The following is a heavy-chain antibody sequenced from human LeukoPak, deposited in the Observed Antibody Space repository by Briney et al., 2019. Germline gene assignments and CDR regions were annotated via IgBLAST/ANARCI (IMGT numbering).Heavy chain of an antibody. D-gene: IGHD5-18*01. J-gene: IGHJ4*02. Sequence: GASLKISCKGSGYGFTSYWSGWARQMPGKGLEWMGIIYPGDSDTRYSPSFQGQVNISADKSISTAYLQWSSLKASDTAMYYCARPFGYSYGSPMGYWGQGTLVTVSS. CDR3: ARPFGYSYGSPMGY. CDR2: IYPGDSDT. CDR1: GYGFTSYW. V-gene: IGHV5-51*01.